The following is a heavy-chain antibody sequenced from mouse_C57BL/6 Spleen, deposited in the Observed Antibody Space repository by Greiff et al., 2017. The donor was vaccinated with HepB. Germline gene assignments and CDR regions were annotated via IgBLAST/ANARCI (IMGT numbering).Heavy chain of an antibody. CDR1: GFTFSDYY. CDR2: INSDGSST. J-gene: IGHJ2*01. CDR3: ASDRGYYGSYEWDDFDY. Sequence: EVKLVESEGGLVQPGSSMKLSCTASGFTFSDYYMAWVRQVPEKGLEWVANINSDGSSTYYLDSLKSLFNISRDNAKNILYLQMSSLKSEDTATYYCASDRGYYGSYEWDDFDYWGQGTTHTVSS. D-gene: IGHD1-1*01. V-gene: IGHV5-16*01.